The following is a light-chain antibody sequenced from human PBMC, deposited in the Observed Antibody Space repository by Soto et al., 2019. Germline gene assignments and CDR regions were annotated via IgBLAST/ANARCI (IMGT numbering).Light chain of an antibody. J-gene: IGKJ2*01. Sequence: EIVLTQSPGTLSLSPGERATLSCRASQSVNSGFLVWYQQKAGQAPRLLIYGASSRATGIPDRFSGSGSGTDFTLTISRLEPEDFAVYYCQQYGSSPLYTFGQGTKLEIK. V-gene: IGKV3-20*01. CDR3: QQYGSSPLYT. CDR1: QSVNSGF. CDR2: GAS.